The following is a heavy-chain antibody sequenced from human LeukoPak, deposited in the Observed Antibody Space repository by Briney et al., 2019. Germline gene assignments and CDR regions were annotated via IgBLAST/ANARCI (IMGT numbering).Heavy chain of an antibody. J-gene: IGHJ1*01. D-gene: IGHD2-15*01. V-gene: IGHV4-34*01. CDR2: INPSGSS. CDR1: GGSFSGYY. Sequence: SETLSLTCTVYGGSFSGYYCNWIQQPPGKGLEWIGEINPSGSSNYNPSLKSRVTISVDTSKNQVSLKLNSVTAADTAIYYCARGGVGYSQHWGQGTLVTVSS. CDR3: ARGGVGYSQH.